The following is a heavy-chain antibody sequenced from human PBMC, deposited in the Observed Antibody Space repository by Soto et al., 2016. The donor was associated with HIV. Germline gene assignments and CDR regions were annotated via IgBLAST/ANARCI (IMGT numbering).Heavy chain of an antibody. V-gene: IGHV3-23*01. D-gene: IGHD3-22*01. CDR3: ARSVGGYYLDY. Sequence: EVQLLESGGDLVQPGGSLGLSCAASGFTFGSYAMSWVRQAPGKGLQWVSAIDATGGSTYFAVSVEGRFTISRDNSKNTLYLQLNSLTADDTAVYYCARSVGGYYLDYWGQGAQVTVSS. CDR2: IDATGGST. J-gene: IGHJ4*02. CDR1: GFTFGSYA.